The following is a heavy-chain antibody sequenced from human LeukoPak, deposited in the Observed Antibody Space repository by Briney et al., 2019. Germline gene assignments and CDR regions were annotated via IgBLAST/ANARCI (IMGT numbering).Heavy chain of an antibody. CDR3: ARDQAYDILTGPIGFDP. CDR1: WFTFICYC. V-gene: IGHV3-33*01. CDR2: FWYDGSNK. J-gene: IGHJ5*02. Sequence: PGGGPRLSCAGAWFTFICYCVHRVRPAPGKGPGGGAGFWYDGSNKYYADSVKGRFTISRDNSKNTLYLQMNSLRAEDTAVYYCARDQAYDILTGPIGFDPWGQGTLVTVSS. D-gene: IGHD3-9*01.